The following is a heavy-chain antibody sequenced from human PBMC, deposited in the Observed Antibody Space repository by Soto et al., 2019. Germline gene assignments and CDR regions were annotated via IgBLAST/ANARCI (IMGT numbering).Heavy chain of an antibody. CDR2: ISYDGSNK. J-gene: IGHJ4*02. Sequence: QVQLVESGGGVVQPGRSLRLSCAASGFTFSSYGMHWVRQAPGKGLEWVAVISYDGSNKYYADSVKGRFTISRDNSKNTLYLQMNSLRAEDTAVYYCAKPPYYYDSSGYLVSTSHFDYWGQGTLVTVSS. CDR3: AKPPYYYDSSGYLVSTSHFDY. V-gene: IGHV3-30*18. CDR1: GFTFSSYG. D-gene: IGHD3-22*01.